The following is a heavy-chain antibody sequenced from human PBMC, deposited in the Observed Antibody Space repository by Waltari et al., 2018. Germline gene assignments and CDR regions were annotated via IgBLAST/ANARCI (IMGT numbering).Heavy chain of an antibody. Sequence: QLQLQESGPGLVKPSETLSLTCTVSGGSISSSSYYWGWIRQPPGKGLEWIGSIYYSGITYSNPSLKSRFTISVDTSKTQFSLKLSSVTAADTAVYYCARISSLGIYYYYMDVWGKGTTVTISS. V-gene: IGHV4-39*07. CDR3: ARISSLGIYYYYMDV. D-gene: IGHD6-6*01. CDR2: IYYSGIT. J-gene: IGHJ6*03. CDR1: GGSISSSSYY.